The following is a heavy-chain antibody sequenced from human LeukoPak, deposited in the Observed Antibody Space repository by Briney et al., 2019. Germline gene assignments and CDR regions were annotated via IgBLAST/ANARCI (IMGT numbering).Heavy chain of an antibody. D-gene: IGHD5-12*01. CDR1: GYRFTIYW. CDR2: IDPSDSYT. J-gene: IGHJ5*02. V-gene: IGHV5-10-1*01. Sequence: HGESLKISCKCSGYRFTIYWISWVRQMPGKGLEWLGRIDPSDSYTNYSPSFQGHVTISADKSISTAYLQWSSLKASDTAMYYCARQYSGYDSWFDPWGQGTLVTVSS. CDR3: ARQYSGYDSWFDP.